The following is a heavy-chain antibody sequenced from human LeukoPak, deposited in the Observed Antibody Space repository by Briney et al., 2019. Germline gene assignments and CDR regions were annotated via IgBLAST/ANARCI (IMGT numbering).Heavy chain of an antibody. CDR3: ARGTQSPVSGYFDF. J-gene: IGHJ4*02. CDR1: GFTFSSYD. Sequence: GGSLRLSCAVSGFTFSSYDMNWVRQAPGKGLEWVSYISSTGTTMQYADSVRGRFTIARDNTKNSLYLQMNSLRAEDTAVYYCARGTQSPVSGYFDFWGQGTLVTVSP. V-gene: IGHV3-48*03. D-gene: IGHD3-10*01. CDR2: ISSTGTTM.